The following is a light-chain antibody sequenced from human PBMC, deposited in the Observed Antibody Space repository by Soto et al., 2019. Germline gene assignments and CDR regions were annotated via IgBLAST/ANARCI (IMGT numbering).Light chain of an antibody. J-gene: IGKJ3*01. CDR2: GAS. Sequence: EIVLTQSPGTLSLSPGERATLSCRASQSVSSNYLTWYQQKPGQAPRLLIYGASSRATGIADRFSGSGSGTDFTLTISRLAPEDFAVYYCQQYGTSPFTFGPGTKVDIK. V-gene: IGKV3-20*01. CDR3: QQYGTSPFT. CDR1: QSVSSNY.